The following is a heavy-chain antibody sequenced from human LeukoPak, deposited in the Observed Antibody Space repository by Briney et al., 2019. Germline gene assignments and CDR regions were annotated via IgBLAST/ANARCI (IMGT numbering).Heavy chain of an antibody. Sequence: GGSLRLSCAASGFIFSSYWMHWVRQAPGKGLEWVSAISGSGGSTYYADSVKGRFTISRDNSKNTLYLQMNSLRAEDTAVYYCAKGKASGWYIVDYWGQGTLVTVSS. CDR3: AKGKASGWYIVDY. V-gene: IGHV3-23*01. D-gene: IGHD6-19*01. CDR2: ISGSGGST. CDR1: GFIFSSYW. J-gene: IGHJ4*02.